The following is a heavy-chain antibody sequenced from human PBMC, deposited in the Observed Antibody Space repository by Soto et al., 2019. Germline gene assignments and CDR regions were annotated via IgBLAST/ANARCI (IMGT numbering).Heavy chain of an antibody. CDR1: GHLFNNHW. Sequence: GESLKISCKGPGHLFNNHWIGWVRQTPGKGLEWMGLIFTRDSETKTSPSFQGHVSLSVDNSINTVYLQWTSLKTTDTGIYFCARGYFDSGHGYDLWGQGTLVTVSS. D-gene: IGHD3-10*01. CDR2: IFTRDSET. CDR3: ARGYFDSGHGYDL. V-gene: IGHV5-51*01. J-gene: IGHJ5*02.